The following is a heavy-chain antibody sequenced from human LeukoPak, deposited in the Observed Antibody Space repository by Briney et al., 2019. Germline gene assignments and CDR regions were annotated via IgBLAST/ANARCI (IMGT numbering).Heavy chain of an antibody. CDR3: ARGDIAAAGSVEYAFDI. D-gene: IGHD6-13*01. J-gene: IGHJ3*02. CDR2: INPNSSGT. Sequence: GASVKVSCKASGYTFTGYYMHWVRQAPGQGLEWMGWINPNSSGTNYAQKLQGRVTMTTDTSTSTAYMELRSLRSDDTAVYYCARGDIAAAGSVEYAFDIWGQGTMVTVSS. V-gene: IGHV1-2*02. CDR1: GYTFTGYY.